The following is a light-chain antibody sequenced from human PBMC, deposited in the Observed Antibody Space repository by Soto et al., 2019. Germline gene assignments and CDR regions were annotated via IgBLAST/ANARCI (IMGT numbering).Light chain of an antibody. CDR2: DAS. CDR1: QSVSRY. Sequence: EIVVTQSPATLSLSPGERATLSCRASQSVSRYLAWYQQKPGQAPRLLIYDASNRATGIPARFSGSGSGTDFTPTISSLEPEDFAVYYGPQRVTFGQGTKLEIK. J-gene: IGKJ2*01. CDR3: PQRVT. V-gene: IGKV3-11*01.